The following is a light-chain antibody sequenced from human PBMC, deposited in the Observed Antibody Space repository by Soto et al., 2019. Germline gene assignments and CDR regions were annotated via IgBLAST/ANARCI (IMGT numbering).Light chain of an antibody. CDR1: SSNTGAGYE. V-gene: IGLV1-40*01. CDR2: TNN. Sequence: QSVLTQPPSVSGAPGQRVTISCTGSSSNTGAGYEVHWYQQLPGRAPKVLIYTNNNRPSGVPDRFSGSKSGTSASLAITGLQAEDEADYYCQSYDSILSAYVFGTGTKVTVL. CDR3: QSYDSILSAYV. J-gene: IGLJ1*01.